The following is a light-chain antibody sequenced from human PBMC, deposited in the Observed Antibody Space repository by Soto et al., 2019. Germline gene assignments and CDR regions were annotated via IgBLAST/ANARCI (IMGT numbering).Light chain of an antibody. CDR3: ISYADTASV. J-gene: IGLJ1*01. V-gene: IGLV2-8*01. CDR2: EVT. Sequence: QAPRTPAPYASGSPGQSFTISCTGTSSDVGGYNYVSWYQQHPGKAPKLMIYEVTKRPSGVPDRFSGSKSGNTASLTVSGLQAEDEADYYCISYADTASVFGTGTKVTVL. CDR1: SSDVGGYNY.